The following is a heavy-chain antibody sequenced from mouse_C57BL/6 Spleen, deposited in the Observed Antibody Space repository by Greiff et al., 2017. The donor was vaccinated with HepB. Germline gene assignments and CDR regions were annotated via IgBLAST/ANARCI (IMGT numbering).Heavy chain of an antibody. J-gene: IGHJ1*03. D-gene: IGHD2-1*01. CDR1: GFTFTDYY. CDR3: ARYVLLWGYFDV. V-gene: IGHV7-3*01. CDR2: IRNKANGYTT. Sequence: EVMLVESGGGLVQPGGSLSLSCAASGFTFTDYYMSWVRQPPGKALEWLGFIRNKANGYTTEYSASVKGRFTISRDNSQIILYLQMNALRAEDSATYYCARYVLLWGYFDVWGTGTTVTVSS.